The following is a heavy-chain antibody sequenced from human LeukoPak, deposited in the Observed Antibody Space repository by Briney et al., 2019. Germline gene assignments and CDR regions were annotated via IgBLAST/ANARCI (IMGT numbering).Heavy chain of an antibody. CDR2: ISHSGTT. Sequence: SETLSLTCAVSGYSITSGFSGGWIRQPPGKGLEWIGTISHSGTTDYKSTLESRLTISMDTSKNLFSLRLTSVTAADTAVYCYAREGAVPGIDPWGQGTLVTVSS. V-gene: IGHV4-38-2*02. CDR1: GYSITSGFS. CDR3: AREGAVPGIDP. J-gene: IGHJ5*02. D-gene: IGHD3-16*01.